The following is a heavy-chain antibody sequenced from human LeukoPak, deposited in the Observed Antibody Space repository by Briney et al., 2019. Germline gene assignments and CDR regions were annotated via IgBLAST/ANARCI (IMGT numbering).Heavy chain of an antibody. CDR3: ARGWDYDSGGRPTAYVY. D-gene: IGHD3-22*01. CDR1: GGTFSNYA. J-gene: IGHJ4*02. CDR2: IIPIFGTA. V-gene: IGHV1-69*13. Sequence: SVKVSCKASGGTFSNYAINWVRQAPGQGLEWMGGIIPIFGTADYAQKFQGKVTITADESTSTAYMELSSLRSEDTAIYYCARGWDYDSGGRPTAYVYWGQGTLVSVSS.